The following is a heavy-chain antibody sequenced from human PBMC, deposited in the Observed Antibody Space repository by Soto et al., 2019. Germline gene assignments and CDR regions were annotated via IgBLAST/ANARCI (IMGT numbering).Heavy chain of an antibody. CDR1: GDSISSGDYY. Sequence: PSETLSLTCTVSGDSISSGDYYWSWIRQPPGKGLEWIGCIYYSGNTYYNPSLKRRFSISVDTSKNQFSLKLRSVTAADTAVYYCARHWALGRSTDYWCQGTLVTVSS. CDR3: ARHWALGRSTDY. V-gene: IGHV4-30-4*01. J-gene: IGHJ4*02. D-gene: IGHD3-16*01. CDR2: IYYSGNT.